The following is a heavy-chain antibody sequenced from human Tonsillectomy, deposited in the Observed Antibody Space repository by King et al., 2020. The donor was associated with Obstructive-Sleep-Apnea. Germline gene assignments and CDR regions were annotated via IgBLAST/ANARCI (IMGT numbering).Heavy chain of an antibody. CDR3: ARVPYYYDSSGYDY. J-gene: IGHJ4*02. Sequence: HVQLVESGGGVVQPGRSLRLSCASSGFTFSNYTMHWVRQAPGKGLEWVAVISYDGNNKYYADSVKDRFTISRDTSKNTLYLQMNSMRAEDTAVYYCARVPYYYDSSGYDYWGQGTLVTVSS. CDR1: GFTFSNYT. CDR2: ISYDGNNK. V-gene: IGHV3-30-3*01. D-gene: IGHD3-22*01.